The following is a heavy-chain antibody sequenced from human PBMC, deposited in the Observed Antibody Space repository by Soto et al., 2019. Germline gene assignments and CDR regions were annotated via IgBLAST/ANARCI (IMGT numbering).Heavy chain of an antibody. Sequence: PGESLKISCKGSGYIFTTYWIAWVRQMPGKGLEWIGIIYPDDSDVRYSPSFEGHVTISADKSINTAYLQWSSLKASDSAMYYCARLSNRNSGAPDFWGQRTLVTVSS. CDR1: GYIFTTYW. J-gene: IGHJ4*02. V-gene: IGHV5-51*01. CDR2: IYPDDSDV. CDR3: ARLSNRNSGAPDF. D-gene: IGHD1-26*01.